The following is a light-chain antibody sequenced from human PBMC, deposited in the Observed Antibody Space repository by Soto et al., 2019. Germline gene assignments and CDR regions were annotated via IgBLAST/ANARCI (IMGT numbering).Light chain of an antibody. V-gene: IGLV2-8*01. Sequence: QSALTQPPSASGSPGQSVTISCTGTSSDVGGYNYVSWYQQHPSKAPKLMIYEVSKRPSGVPDRFSGSKSGNTASLTVSGLQAEDEADYCCSSYAGSNNWVFGGGTKLTVL. CDR3: SSYAGSNNWV. CDR2: EVS. J-gene: IGLJ3*02. CDR1: SSDVGGYNY.